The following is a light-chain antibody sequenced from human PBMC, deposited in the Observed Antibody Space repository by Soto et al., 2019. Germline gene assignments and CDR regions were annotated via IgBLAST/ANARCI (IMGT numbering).Light chain of an antibody. V-gene: IGLV2-8*01. CDR1: SSDVGAYDF. Sequence: QSVLTQPPSASGSPGQSVTIPCTGTSSDVGAYDFVSWYQQHPGEAPKLMIYEVTKRPSGVPDRFSSSKSGNTASLTVSGLQTEDEADYYCSAFAKSNNFVFGTGTKVTVL. J-gene: IGLJ1*01. CDR2: EVT. CDR3: SAFAKSNNFV.